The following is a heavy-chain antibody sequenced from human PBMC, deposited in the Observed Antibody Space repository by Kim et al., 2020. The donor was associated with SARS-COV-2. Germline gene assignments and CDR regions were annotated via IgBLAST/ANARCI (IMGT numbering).Heavy chain of an antibody. V-gene: IGHV3-11*01. CDR1: GFTFSDYY. J-gene: IGHJ4*02. Sequence: GGSLRLSCAASGFTFSDYYMSWIRQAPGKGLEWVSYISSSGSTIYYADSVKGRFTISRDNAKNSLYLQMNSLRAEDTAVYYCARDGGRAVAGRWLQLSYFDYWGQGTLVTVSS. CDR3: ARDGGRAVAGRWLQLSYFDY. CDR2: ISSSGSTI. D-gene: IGHD6-19*01.